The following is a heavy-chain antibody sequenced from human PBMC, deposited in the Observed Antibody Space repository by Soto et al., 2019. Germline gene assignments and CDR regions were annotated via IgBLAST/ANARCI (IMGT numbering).Heavy chain of an antibody. J-gene: IGHJ6*02. V-gene: IGHV4-39*01. D-gene: IGHD3-16*01. Sequence: SETQSLTCTVSGGSISSSSYYWGWIRQPPGKGLEWIGSIYYSGSTYYNPSLKSRVTISVDTSKNQFSLKLSSVTAADTAVYYCAYGLGGYSPGYYYGMDVWGQGTTVTVSS. CDR2: IYYSGST. CDR1: GGSISSSSYY. CDR3: AYGLGGYSPGYYYGMDV.